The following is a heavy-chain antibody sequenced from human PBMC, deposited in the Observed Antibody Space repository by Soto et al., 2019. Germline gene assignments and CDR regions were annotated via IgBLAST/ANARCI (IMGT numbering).Heavy chain of an antibody. CDR3: AKGDSTDCSNGVCSFFYNHDMDV. CDR2: INPKSGGT. CDR1: GYSFTDYH. J-gene: IGHJ6*02. V-gene: IGHV1-2*04. Sequence: GASVKVSCKASGYSFTDYHIHWVRQAPGQGLEWLGRINPKSGGTSTAQKFQGWVTMTTDTSISTASMELTRLTSDDTAIYYCAKGDSTDCSNGVCSFFYNHDMDVWGQGTTVTVSS. D-gene: IGHD2-8*01.